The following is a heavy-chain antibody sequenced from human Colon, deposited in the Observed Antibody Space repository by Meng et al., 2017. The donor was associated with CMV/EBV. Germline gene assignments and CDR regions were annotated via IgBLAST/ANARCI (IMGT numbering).Heavy chain of an antibody. CDR2: VCYNGIT. CDR3: ALRGLAAGTFQH. V-gene: IGHV4-59*01. Sequence: QVELQASGPGLVKSSETLSLPCAVSGGSMSSNCWSWIRQPPGKGLEWIGYVCYNGITDYNPSLKSRVTISGETSKNQFSLQVSSVTAADTAMYYCALRGLAAGTFQHWGQGALVTVSS. J-gene: IGHJ1*01. D-gene: IGHD6-13*01. CDR1: GGSMSSNC.